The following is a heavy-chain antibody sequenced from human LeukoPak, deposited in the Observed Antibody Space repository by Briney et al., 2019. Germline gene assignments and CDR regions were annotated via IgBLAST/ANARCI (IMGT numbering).Heavy chain of an antibody. CDR2: IIPISGTA. CDR3: ARVGRYCSSTSCYTDY. J-gene: IGHJ4*02. D-gene: IGHD2-2*02. Sequence: SVKVSCKASGGTFSSYAISWVRQAPGQGLEWMGGIIPISGTANYAQKFQGRVTITADESTSTAYMELSSLRSEDTAVYYCARVGRYCSSTSCYTDYWGQGTLVTVSS. V-gene: IGHV1-69*13. CDR1: GGTFSSYA.